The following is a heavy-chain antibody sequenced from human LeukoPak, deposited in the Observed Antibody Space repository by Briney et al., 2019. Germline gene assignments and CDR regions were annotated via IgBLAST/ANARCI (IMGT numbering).Heavy chain of an antibody. CDR3: ARDQSASLNYFDY. CDR1: GYTFTGYY. J-gene: IGHJ4*02. Sequence: ASVKVFCKASGYTFTGYYMHWVRQAPGQGLEWMGWINPNSGSTNYAQKFQGRVTMTRDTSISTAYMELSRLRSDDTAMYYCARDQSASLNYFDYWGQGTLVTVSS. CDR2: INPNSGST. V-gene: IGHV1-2*02.